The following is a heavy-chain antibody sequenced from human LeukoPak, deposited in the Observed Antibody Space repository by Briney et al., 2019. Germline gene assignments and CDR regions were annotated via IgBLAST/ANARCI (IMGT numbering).Heavy chain of an antibody. CDR2: IYHSGST. CDR3: ARGSIAVAGALSYYYYYYMDV. CDR1: GYSISSGYY. J-gene: IGHJ6*03. V-gene: IGHV4-38-2*02. Sequence: PSETLSLTCTVSGYSISSGYYWGWIRQPPGKGLEWIGSIYHSGSTYYNPSFKSRVTISVDTSKNQFSLKLSSVTAADTAVYYCARGSIAVAGALSYYYYYYMDVWGKGTTVTVSS. D-gene: IGHD6-19*01.